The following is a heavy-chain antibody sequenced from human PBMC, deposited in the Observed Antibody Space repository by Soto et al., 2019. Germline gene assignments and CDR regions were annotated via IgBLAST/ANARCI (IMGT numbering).Heavy chain of an antibody. Sequence: SLRLSCTASGLTFGEYAMSWFRQAPGKGLEWVGYIRSKSFGGTTEYAASVKGRFTISRDDSKSIAYLQMDSLEIEDTAVYYCTRSQYLDYWGQGILVTV. V-gene: IGHV3-49*03. CDR3: TRSQYLDY. CDR1: GLTFGEYA. J-gene: IGHJ4*02. CDR2: IRSKSFGGTT.